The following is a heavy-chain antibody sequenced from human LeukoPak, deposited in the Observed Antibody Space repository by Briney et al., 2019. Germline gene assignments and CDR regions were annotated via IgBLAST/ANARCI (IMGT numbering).Heavy chain of an antibody. CDR3: ARDLYCSSTSCYRGDAFDI. V-gene: IGHV3-21*01. CDR2: ISSSSSYI. D-gene: IGHD2-2*02. J-gene: IGHJ3*02. Sequence: GGSLRLSCAASGFPFSSYSMNWVRQAPGKGLEWVSSISSSSSYIYYADSVKGRFTISRDNAKNSLYLQMNSLRAEHTAVYYCARDLYCSSTSCYRGDAFDIWGQGTMVTVSS. CDR1: GFPFSSYS.